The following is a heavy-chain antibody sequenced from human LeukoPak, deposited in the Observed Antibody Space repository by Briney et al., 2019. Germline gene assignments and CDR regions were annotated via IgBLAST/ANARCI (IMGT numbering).Heavy chain of an antibody. Sequence: GGSLRLSCAASGFTFNNYAMSWVRQAPGKGLEWVSVISGTGLDTFYADSVKGRFTISRGSSKNTLYLQMNSLRAEDTAVYFCAKNTDGSRYSALGNWGQGTLVSVSS. D-gene: IGHD2-15*01. CDR1: GFTFNNYA. J-gene: IGHJ4*02. V-gene: IGHV3-23*01. CDR2: ISGTGLDT. CDR3: AKNTDGSRYSALGN.